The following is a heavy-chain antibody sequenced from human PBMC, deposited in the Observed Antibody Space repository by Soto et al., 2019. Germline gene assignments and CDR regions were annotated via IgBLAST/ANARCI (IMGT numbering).Heavy chain of an antibody. J-gene: IGHJ5*02. Sequence: QLQLQESGPGLVKPSETLSLTCTVSGGSISSSRYYWGWIRQPPGKGLEWNGSIYYSGSTYYNPSLKCRVTISVDTSKKQFSLKLSSVTAADTAGYYCVPSNGFDPWGQGTLFTVSS. CDR1: GGSISSSRYY. CDR3: VPSNGFDP. V-gene: IGHV4-39*01. CDR2: IYYSGST.